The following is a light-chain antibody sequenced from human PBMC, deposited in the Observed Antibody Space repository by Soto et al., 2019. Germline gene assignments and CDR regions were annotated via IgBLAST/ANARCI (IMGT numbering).Light chain of an antibody. CDR3: FSHRGGDSHV. CDR2: GVT. CDR1: SSDVGAYNY. J-gene: IGLJ1*01. V-gene: IGLV2-14*01. Sequence: QSVLTQPASVSGSPGQSITISCTGTSSDVGAYNYVSWYQQYPGKAPKLMIYGVTNRPSGVSNRFSGSKTGNTASLTISGLQAEDEADYYCFSHRGGDSHVFGIGTKVTVL.